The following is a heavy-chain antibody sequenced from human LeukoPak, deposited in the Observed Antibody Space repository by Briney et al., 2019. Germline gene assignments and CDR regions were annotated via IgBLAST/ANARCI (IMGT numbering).Heavy chain of an antibody. CDR1: GYTFTGYY. CDR3: ARSDQVLWFGELFAGAFDM. V-gene: IGHV1-2*04. CDR2: INPNSGGT. J-gene: IGHJ3*02. Sequence: GASVKVSCKASGYTFTGYYMHWVRQAPGQGLEWMGWINPNSGGTNYAQKFQGWVTMTRDTPISTAYMELSRLRFHDTAVYYCARSDQVLWFGELFAGAFDMWREGTMVTVSS. D-gene: IGHD3-10*01.